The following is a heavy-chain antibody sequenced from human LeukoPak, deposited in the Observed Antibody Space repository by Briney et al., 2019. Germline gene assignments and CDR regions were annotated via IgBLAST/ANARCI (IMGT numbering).Heavy chain of an antibody. CDR1: GYSFTSYG. Sequence: ASVKVSCKAVGYSFTSYGVVWVRQAPGQGLEWMAWISGSNGDTNFAQKIQGRVTLTTDTSTSTAYMGLMSLRSDDTAAYFCARGPRRWLQLTYFDYWGQGTPVTVSS. CDR3: ARGPRRWLQLTYFDY. CDR2: ISGSNGDT. V-gene: IGHV1-18*01. J-gene: IGHJ4*02. D-gene: IGHD5-24*01.